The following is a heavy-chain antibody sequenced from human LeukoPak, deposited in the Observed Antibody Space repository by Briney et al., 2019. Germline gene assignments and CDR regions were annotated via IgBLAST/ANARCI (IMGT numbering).Heavy chain of an antibody. Sequence: ASVKVSCKASGYTFTGHYMHWVRQAPGQGLEWMGWINPNSGGTNYAQKFQGRVTMTRDTSISTAYMELSRLRSDDTAVYYCARVSSTGVWLTNYFDYWGQGTLVTVSS. D-gene: IGHD3-22*01. CDR3: ARVSSTGVWLTNYFDY. J-gene: IGHJ4*02. CDR2: INPNSGGT. V-gene: IGHV1-2*02. CDR1: GYTFTGHY.